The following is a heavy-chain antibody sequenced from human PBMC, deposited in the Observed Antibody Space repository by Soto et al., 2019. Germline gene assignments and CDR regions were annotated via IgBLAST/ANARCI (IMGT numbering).Heavy chain of an antibody. V-gene: IGHV1-69*01. CDR2: TIPMFATA. CDR1: GDSFSNYI. CDR3: ARGLFGQQWLVGFDT. J-gene: IGHJ4*02. Sequence: QVQLVQSGAEVKKPGSSVKVSCKASGDSFSNYIFSWVRQAPGQGLDWMGGTIPMFATAQYALKLQGRVTITADESTSTVYMDLTSVRSDDAAVYYCARGLFGQQWLVGFDTWGQGTLVTVSS. D-gene: IGHD6-19*01.